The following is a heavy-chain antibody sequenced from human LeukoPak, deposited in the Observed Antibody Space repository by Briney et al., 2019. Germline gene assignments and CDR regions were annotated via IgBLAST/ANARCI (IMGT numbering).Heavy chain of an antibody. D-gene: IGHD3-16*01. CDR3: ARGGNYNFDY. J-gene: IGHJ4*02. CDR2: SGSS. V-gene: IGHV4-59*01. CDR1: GASISSYY. Sequence: SETLSLTCTVSGASISSYYWSWIRQPPGKGLEWIDSGSSNYNPSLKSRVTISVDTSKNQFSLNLRSVTAADTAVYYCARGGNYNFDYWGQGTLVTVSS.